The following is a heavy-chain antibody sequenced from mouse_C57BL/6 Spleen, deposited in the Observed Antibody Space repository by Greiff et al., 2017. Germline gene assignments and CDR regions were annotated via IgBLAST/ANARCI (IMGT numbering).Heavy chain of an antibody. Sequence: EVQGVESGGGLVKPGGSLKLSCAASGFTFSSYTMSWVRQTPEKRLEWVATISGGGGNTYYPDSVKGRFTISRDNAKNTLYLQMSSLRSEDTALYDCARHGVVATGWYFDVWGTGTTVTVSS. CDR3: ARHGVVATGWYFDV. CDR2: ISGGGGNT. V-gene: IGHV5-9*01. D-gene: IGHD1-1*01. J-gene: IGHJ1*03. CDR1: GFTFSSYT.